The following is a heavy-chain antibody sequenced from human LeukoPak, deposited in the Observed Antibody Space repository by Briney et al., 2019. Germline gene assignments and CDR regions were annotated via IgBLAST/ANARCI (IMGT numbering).Heavy chain of an antibody. J-gene: IGHJ6*02. CDR1: GFMFRSYG. D-gene: IGHD3-22*01. V-gene: IGHV3-30*02. Sequence: GGSLRLSCAASGFMFRSYGMHWVRQAPGKGLEWVAVIWYDGSNKYYADSVKGRFTISRDNSKNTLYLQMNSLRAEDTAVYYCAKDRASSGYYGMDVWGQGTTVTVSS. CDR2: IWYDGSNK. CDR3: AKDRASSGYYGMDV.